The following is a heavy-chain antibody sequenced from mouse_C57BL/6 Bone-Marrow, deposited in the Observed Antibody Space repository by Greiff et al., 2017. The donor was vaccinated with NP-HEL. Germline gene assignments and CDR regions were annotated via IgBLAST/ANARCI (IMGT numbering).Heavy chain of an antibody. CDR2: IDPSDGYT. J-gene: IGHJ3*01. CDR3: ARGLRAWFAY. V-gene: IGHV1-50*01. CDR1: GYTFTSYW. D-gene: IGHD3-1*01. Sequence: QVQLQQPGAELVKPGASVKLSCKASGYTFTSYWMQWVKQRPGQGLEWIGEIDPSDGYTNYNQKFKGKATLTVDTSSSTAYMQLSSLTSEDSAVYYCARGLRAWFAYWGQGTLVTVSA.